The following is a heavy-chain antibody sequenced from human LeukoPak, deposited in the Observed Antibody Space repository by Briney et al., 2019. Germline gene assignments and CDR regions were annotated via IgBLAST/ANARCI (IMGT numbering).Heavy chain of an antibody. CDR2: IKQDGSEK. CDR3: ARDSGYYYDSSGYYISGYFDY. V-gene: IGHV3-7*01. J-gene: IGHJ4*02. D-gene: IGHD3-22*01. CDR1: GFTFSSYW. Sequence: PAVSLGLSCAASGFTFSSYWMSWVRQAPGKGLEWVAIIKQDGSEKYYVESVKGRFTISRDNAKNSLYLQINSLRAEDTAVSYCARDSGYYYDSSGYYISGYFDYWGQGTLVTVSS.